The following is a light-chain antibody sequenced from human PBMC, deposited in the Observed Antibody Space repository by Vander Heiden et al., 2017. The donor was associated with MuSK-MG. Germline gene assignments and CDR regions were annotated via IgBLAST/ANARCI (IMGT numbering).Light chain of an antibody. J-gene: IGKJ4*01. CDR2: DAS. V-gene: IGKV3-11*01. CDR1: QSVSSY. Sequence: ELVLTQSPATLSLSPGETATLSCRASQSVSSYLAWYQQKPGQAPRLLIYDASNRATGIPARFSGSESGTDFTLTIRSLEPEDFAVYYCQQRSNWPLTFGGWTKVEIK. CDR3: QQRSNWPLT.